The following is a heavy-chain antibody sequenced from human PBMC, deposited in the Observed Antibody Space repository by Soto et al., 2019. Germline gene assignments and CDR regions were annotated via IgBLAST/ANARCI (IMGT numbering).Heavy chain of an antibody. CDR2: INHSGST. J-gene: IGHJ4*02. D-gene: IGHD2-8*01. CDR3: ARGGIVLMVYAASFDY. Sequence: SETLSLTCAVYGGSFSGYYWSWIRQPPGKGLEWIGEINHSGSTNYNPSLKSRVTIPVDTSKNQFSLKLSSVTAADTAVYYCARGGIVLMVYAASFDYWGQGTLVTVSS. CDR1: GGSFSGYY. V-gene: IGHV4-34*01.